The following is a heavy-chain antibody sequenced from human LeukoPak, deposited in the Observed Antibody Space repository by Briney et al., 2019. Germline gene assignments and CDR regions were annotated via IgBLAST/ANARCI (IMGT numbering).Heavy chain of an antibody. V-gene: IGHV3-66*01. CDR2: IYSGCNT. D-gene: IGHD1-26*01. CDR1: GFTVSSNY. J-gene: IGHJ3*02. Sequence: GGSLTLSCAASGFTVSSNYMTWVRQAPGKGLEWVSVIYSGCNTYYADSVKGRFTISRDNTKNTLYLQMNSLRADDTAVYYCARDVGFIVGATPGAFDIWGQGTMVTVSS. CDR3: ARDVGFIVGATPGAFDI.